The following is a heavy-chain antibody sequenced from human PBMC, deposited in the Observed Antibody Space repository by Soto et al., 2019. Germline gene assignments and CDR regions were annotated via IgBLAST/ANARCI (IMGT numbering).Heavy chain of an antibody. CDR3: AKDLRYYDSSGYSTPDFDY. J-gene: IGHJ4*02. D-gene: IGHD3-22*01. V-gene: IGHV3-30*18. CDR1: GFTFSSYG. Sequence: PGGSVRLSSAASGFTFSSYGMHWVRQSPGKGLEWVAVISYDGSNKYYADSVKGRFTISRDNSKNTLYLQMNSLRAEDTAVYYCAKDLRYYDSSGYSTPDFDYWGQGTLVTVSS. CDR2: ISYDGSNK.